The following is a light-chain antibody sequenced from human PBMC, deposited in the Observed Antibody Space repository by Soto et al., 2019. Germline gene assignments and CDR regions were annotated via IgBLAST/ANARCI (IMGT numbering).Light chain of an antibody. CDR2: QVT. Sequence: QSALAQPASVSGSPGQSITISCTGSFSDIAVFNYVSWYQQYPGRAPKLLIYQVTSRASGVSHRFSGSKSGNTASLTISGLQPEDEAEYYYNSYSSTNFYVFGTGTKVTVL. CDR1: FSDIAVFNY. J-gene: IGLJ1*01. V-gene: IGLV2-14*01. CDR3: NSYSSTNFYV.